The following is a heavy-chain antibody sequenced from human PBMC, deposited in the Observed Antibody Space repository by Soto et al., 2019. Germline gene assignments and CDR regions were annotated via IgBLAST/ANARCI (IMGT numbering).Heavy chain of an antibody. CDR1: GYTFTSYY. J-gene: IGHJ6*02. Sequence: VKVSCKASGYTFTSYYMHWVRQAPGQGLEWMGIINPSGGSTSYAQKFQGRVTMTRDTTTSRVHMELSSLRSEDTAVYYCARGSWPGLARYGMDVWGQGPMVTVSS. CDR3: ARGSWPGLARYGMDV. CDR2: INPSGGST. V-gene: IGHV1-46*01.